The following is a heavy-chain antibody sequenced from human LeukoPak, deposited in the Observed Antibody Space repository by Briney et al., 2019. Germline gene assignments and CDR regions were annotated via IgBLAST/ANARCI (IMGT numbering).Heavy chain of an antibody. V-gene: IGHV3-23*01. CDR2: ISGSGGST. Sequence: GGSLRLSCAASGFTFSSYAMSWVRQAPGKGLEWVSAISGSGGSTYYADSVKGRFTISRDNSKNTLYLQMNSLRAEDTAMYYCARDKAPSGYYDSSGYYDWGQGTLVTVSS. J-gene: IGHJ4*02. D-gene: IGHD3-22*01. CDR1: GFTFSSYA. CDR3: ARDKAPSGYYDSSGYYD.